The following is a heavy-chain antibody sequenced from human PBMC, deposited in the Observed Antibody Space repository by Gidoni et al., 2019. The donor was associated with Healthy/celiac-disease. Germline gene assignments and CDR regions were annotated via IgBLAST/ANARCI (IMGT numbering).Heavy chain of an antibody. CDR2: INHSGST. J-gene: IGHJ4*02. CDR1: SFSGYY. V-gene: IGHV4-34*01. Sequence: SFSGYYWSWIRQPPGKGLEWIGEINHSGSTNYNPSLKSRVTISVDTSKNQFSLKLSSVTAADTAVYYCARGQRITIFGVAPHRDYWGQGTLVTVSS. CDR3: ARGQRITIFGVAPHRDY. D-gene: IGHD3-3*01.